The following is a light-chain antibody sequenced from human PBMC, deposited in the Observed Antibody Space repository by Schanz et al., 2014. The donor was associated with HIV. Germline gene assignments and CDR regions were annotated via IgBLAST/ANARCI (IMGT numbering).Light chain of an antibody. V-gene: IGLV2-8*01. CDR3: CSYADGGTYV. Sequence: QSALTQPPSASGSLGQSVTISCTGTSDDVGGYNYVSWYQQHPGRAPKLIIYEVNKRSSGVPDRFSGSKSGNTASLTISGLQADDEADYYCCSYADGGTYVFGTGTKLTVL. J-gene: IGLJ1*01. CDR1: SDDVGGYNY. CDR2: EVN.